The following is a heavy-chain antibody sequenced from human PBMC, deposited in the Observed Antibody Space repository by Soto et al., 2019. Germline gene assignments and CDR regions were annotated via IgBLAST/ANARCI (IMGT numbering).Heavy chain of an antibody. V-gene: IGHV2-5*02. D-gene: IGHD2-15*01. J-gene: IGHJ4*02. Sequence: QITLKESCPTLVKPTQTLTLTCTFSGFSLSNSGVSLGWLHQPPGKALEWLALIYWDDDKRYSPSLKSRRSITKDISNSQVVLKLTNTDTMDTAEYYGADRGGVLSPFDYWGQGTLVTVSS. CDR2: IYWDDDK. CDR1: GFSLSNSGVS. CDR3: ADRGGVLSPFDY.